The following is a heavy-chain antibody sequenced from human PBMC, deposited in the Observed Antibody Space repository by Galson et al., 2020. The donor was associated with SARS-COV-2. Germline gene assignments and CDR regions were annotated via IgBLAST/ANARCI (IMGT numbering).Heavy chain of an antibody. CDR1: GFTFSSYA. CDR3: AKLPTPGFESGHNWFGP. D-gene: IGHD5-12*01. CDR2: VSGRGGST. J-gene: IGHJ5*02. Sequence: GESLKISCAASGFTFSSYAMSWVRQAPGKGLEWVSTVSGRGGSTYDADSVKGRFTISRDNSKNMLYLQMSSLRVEDTAVYFCAKLPTPGFESGHNWFGPWGQGTLVAVSS. V-gene: IGHV3-23*01.